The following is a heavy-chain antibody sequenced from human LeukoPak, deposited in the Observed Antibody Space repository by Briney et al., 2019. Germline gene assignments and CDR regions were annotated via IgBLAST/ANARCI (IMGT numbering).Heavy chain of an antibody. CDR1: GYTFTSYG. CDR2: ISAYNGNT. J-gene: IGHJ6*02. D-gene: IGHD4-17*01. V-gene: IGHV1-18*01. Sequence: GASVKVSCKASGYTFTSYGISWVRQAPGQGLEWMGWISAYNGNTNYAQKLQGRVTMTTDTSTSTAYMELRSLRSDDTAVYYCARERRGLDYGDYRPRDYYYGMDVWGQGTTVTVSS. CDR3: ARERRGLDYGDYRPRDYYYGMDV.